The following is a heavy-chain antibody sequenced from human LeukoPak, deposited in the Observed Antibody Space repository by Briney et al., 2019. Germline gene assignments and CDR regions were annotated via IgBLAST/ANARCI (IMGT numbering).Heavy chain of an antibody. J-gene: IGHJ1*01. CDR1: GFTVSSNS. CDR3: ARGSEYFQH. V-gene: IGHV3-66*01. CDR2: IYSGGNT. Sequence: GGSLRLSCADSGFTVSSNSMSWVRQAPGKGLEWVSIIYSGGNTFHADSVKARFSVSRDESRDTVYLQMNSLRAEDTAVYYCARGSEYFQHWGQGTLATVSS.